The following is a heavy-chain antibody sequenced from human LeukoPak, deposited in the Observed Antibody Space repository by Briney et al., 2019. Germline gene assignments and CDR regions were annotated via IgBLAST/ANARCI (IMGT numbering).Heavy chain of an antibody. CDR1: VSISGYY. J-gene: IGHJ3*02. Sequence: PSETLSLTCTVSVSISGYYWSWIRQPPGKGLEWIGYIDTSGSTNCNPSLESRATISVDTSKNQISLDLSSVTALDTAVYYCARQKCTSTSCLTKNAFDIWGQGTMVTVSS. CDR2: IDTSGST. V-gene: IGHV4-4*09. CDR3: ARQKCTSTSCLTKNAFDI. D-gene: IGHD2-2*01.